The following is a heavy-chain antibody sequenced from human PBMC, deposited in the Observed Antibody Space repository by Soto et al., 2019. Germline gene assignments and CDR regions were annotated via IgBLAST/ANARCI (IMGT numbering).Heavy chain of an antibody. V-gene: IGHV2-5*02. J-gene: IGHJ4*02. CDR1: GFSLSSTRMA. Sequence: QITLKESGPTLVKPTQTLTLTCTFSGFSLSSTRMAVGWIRQPPGKALEWLALIYWDDDKRYSPFLKSRLTLTKDTAKNQVVLTMSNMDPVETARYYCAHIVVAGLGYYFDYWGQGTLVTVSS. CDR3: AHIVVAGLGYYFDY. CDR2: IYWDDDK. D-gene: IGHD6-19*01.